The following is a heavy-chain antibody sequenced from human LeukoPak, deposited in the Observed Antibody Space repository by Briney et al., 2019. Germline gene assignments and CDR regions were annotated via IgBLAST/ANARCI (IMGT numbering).Heavy chain of an antibody. V-gene: IGHV3-48*01. CDR1: GLTFSSYS. D-gene: IGHD3-22*01. J-gene: IGHJ4*02. CDR3: ARGIVVDYCEGSGYYPDFDY. CDR2: ISSSSSTT. Sequence: GGSLRLSCAASGLTFSSYSMNWVRQAPGKGLEWVSYISSSSSTTYYADSVKGRFTISRDNAKNSLYLQMNSLRAEDTAVYYCARGIVVDYCEGSGYYPDFDYSGQRTLVTVSS.